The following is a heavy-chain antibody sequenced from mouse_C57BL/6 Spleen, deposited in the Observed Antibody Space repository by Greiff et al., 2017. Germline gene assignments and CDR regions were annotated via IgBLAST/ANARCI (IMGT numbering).Heavy chain of an antibody. CDR2: IYPGSGST. J-gene: IGHJ3*02. V-gene: IGHV1-55*01. CDR1: GYTFTSYW. Sequence: QVQLQQPGAELVKPGASVKMSCKASGYTFTSYWITWVKQRPGQGLEWIGDIYPGSGSTNYNEKFKSKATLAVDTSSSTAYMQLSSLTSEDSAVYYCARDGYSNAGFGDWGQGTLVTVAA. CDR3: ARDGYSNAGFGD. D-gene: IGHD2-5*01.